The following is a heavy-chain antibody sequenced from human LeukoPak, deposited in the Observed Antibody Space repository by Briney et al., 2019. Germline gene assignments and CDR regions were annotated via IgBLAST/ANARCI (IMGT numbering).Heavy chain of an antibody. CDR2: INWNGGST. D-gene: IGHD1-26*01. V-gene: IGHV3-20*04. CDR3: ARMTRVGTKSKFYFDS. Sequence: PGGPLRLSCAASGFTFDDYGMSWVRQAPGKGLEWVSGINWNGGSTGYADSVKGRFTISRDNAKNSLYLQMNSLRDEDTAVYYCARMTRVGTKSKFYFDSWGPGTLVTVSS. CDR1: GFTFDDYG. J-gene: IGHJ4*02.